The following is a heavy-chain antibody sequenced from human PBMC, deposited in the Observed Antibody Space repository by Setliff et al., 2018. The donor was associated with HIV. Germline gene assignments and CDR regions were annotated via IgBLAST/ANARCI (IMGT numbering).Heavy chain of an antibody. D-gene: IGHD4-4*01. CDR3: ARQLDYTNGRYFDY. CDR1: GDSIKSHH. CDR2: TDASGDT. V-gene: IGHV4-4*09. Sequence: PSETLSLTCTVSGDSIKSHHWSWIRQPAGKGLEWLAYTDASGDTNYNPSLRGRVIISLDTSNNQSSLNLNSVTAADTAVYYCARQLDYTNGRYFDYWGPGTLVTVSS. J-gene: IGHJ4*02.